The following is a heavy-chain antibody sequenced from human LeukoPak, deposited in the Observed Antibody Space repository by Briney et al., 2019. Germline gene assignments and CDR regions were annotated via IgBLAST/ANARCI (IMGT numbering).Heavy chain of an antibody. CDR1: GGTFSSYA. CDR2: IIPIFGAA. D-gene: IGHD2-21*02. J-gene: IGHJ5*02. CDR3: AASYCGGDCYSRAPFDP. Sequence: SVKVSCKPSGGTFSSYAISWVRQAPGQGLEWMGRIIPIFGAANYAQKFQGRVTIITDESTSTAYMELSSLRSEDTAVYYCAASYCGGDCYSRAPFDPWGQGNLVTVSS. V-gene: IGHV1-69*05.